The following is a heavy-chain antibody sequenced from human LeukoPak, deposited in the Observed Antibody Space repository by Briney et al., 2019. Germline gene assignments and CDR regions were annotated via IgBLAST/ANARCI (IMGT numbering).Heavy chain of an antibody. CDR3: ARAPHSGYEPNNWFGP. Sequence: ASVKVSCKASGYTFTSYYMHWVRQAPAQGLEWMGIINPSGGSTSYAHKFQGRVTMTRDTSTSTVYMDLNILRSEDTAVYYCARAPHSGYEPNNWFGPWGQGTLVTVS. CDR2: INPSGGST. D-gene: IGHD5-12*01. V-gene: IGHV1-46*01. CDR1: GYTFTSYY. J-gene: IGHJ5*02.